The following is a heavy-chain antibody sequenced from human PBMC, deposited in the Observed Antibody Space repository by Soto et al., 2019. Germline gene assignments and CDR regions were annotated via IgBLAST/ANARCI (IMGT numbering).Heavy chain of an antibody. D-gene: IGHD4-17*01. CDR3: ARDPAPHYGDYVIDAFDI. V-gene: IGHV4-31*03. J-gene: IGHJ3*02. Sequence: SETLSLTCTFSGGSISSGGYYWSWIRQHPGKGLEWIGYIYYSGSTYYNPSLKSRVTISVDTSKNQFSLKLSSVTAADTAVYYCARDPAPHYGDYVIDAFDIWGQGTMVTVSS. CDR2: IYYSGST. CDR1: GGSISSGGYY.